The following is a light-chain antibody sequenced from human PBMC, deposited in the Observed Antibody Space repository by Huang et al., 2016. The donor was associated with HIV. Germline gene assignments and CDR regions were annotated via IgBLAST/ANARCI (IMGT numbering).Light chain of an antibody. J-gene: IGKJ1*01. CDR1: QDISSY. Sequence: IQLTQSPSSLSASVGDRVTIICRASQDISSYLAWYQQKPGKAPKLLIYAASTLQSGGPSRFSGSGSGTDFTLTISSLQPEDFATYYCQQLNSYPRTFGQGTKVEIK. V-gene: IGKV1-9*01. CDR3: QQLNSYPRT. CDR2: AAS.